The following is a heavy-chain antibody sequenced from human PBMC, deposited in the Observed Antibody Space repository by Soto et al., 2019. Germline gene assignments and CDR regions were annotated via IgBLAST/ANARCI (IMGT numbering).Heavy chain of an antibody. J-gene: IGHJ4*02. CDR2: IYYSGST. CDR1: GGSISSSSYY. Sequence: KPSETLSLTCTVSGGSISSSSYYWGWIRQPPGKGLEWIGSIYYSGSTYYNPSLKSRVTISVDTSKNQFSLKLSSVTAADTAVYYCARHDAVVAANEYYFDYWGQGTLVTVSS. V-gene: IGHV4-39*01. CDR3: ARHDAVVAANEYYFDY. D-gene: IGHD2-15*01.